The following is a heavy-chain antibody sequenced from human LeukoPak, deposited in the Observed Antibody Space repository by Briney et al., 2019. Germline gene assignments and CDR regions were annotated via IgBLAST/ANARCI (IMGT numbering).Heavy chain of an antibody. D-gene: IGHD3-22*01. CDR2: ISGSGGST. Sequence: TGGSLRLSCTASGFTFSRYWMSWVRQAPGKGLEWVSAISGSGGSTYYADSVKGRFTISRDNSKNTLYLQMNSLRAEDTAVYYCAKTYYYDSSGYDDYWGQGTLVTVSS. V-gene: IGHV3-23*01. CDR3: AKTYYYDSSGYDDY. CDR1: GFTFSRYW. J-gene: IGHJ4*02.